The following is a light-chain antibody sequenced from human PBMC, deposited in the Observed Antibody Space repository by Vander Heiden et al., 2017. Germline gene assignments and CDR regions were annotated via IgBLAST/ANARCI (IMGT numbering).Light chain of an antibody. CDR1: QGIAND. V-gene: IGKV1-6*01. Sequence: IQLPQSPSSLSASLGDSVTITCRASQGIANDLGWYQQKPGKAPKLLIYGASTLQTGVPSRFTGSGSGADFILTISSLQPEDFATYYCLHDYNYPWTFGQGTKVEV. J-gene: IGKJ1*01. CDR3: LHDYNYPWT. CDR2: GAS.